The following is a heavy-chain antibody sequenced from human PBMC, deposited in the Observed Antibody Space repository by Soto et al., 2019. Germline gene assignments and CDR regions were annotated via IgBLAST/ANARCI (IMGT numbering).Heavy chain of an antibody. CDR3: ARGMTLFGVAPGGGVDV. CDR1: GGSISTSDYS. J-gene: IGHJ6*02. Sequence: QLQLQESGSGLVRPSQTLSLTCAVSGGSISTSDYSWSWIRQAPGRGLEWIGSIYQSGRTYYIPSLKSRASMSLNQSNNQFSLKITSAVAADSARYYCARGMTLFGVAPGGGVDVWGQGTTVTVSS. CDR2: IYQSGRT. V-gene: IGHV4-30-2*01. D-gene: IGHD3-3*01.